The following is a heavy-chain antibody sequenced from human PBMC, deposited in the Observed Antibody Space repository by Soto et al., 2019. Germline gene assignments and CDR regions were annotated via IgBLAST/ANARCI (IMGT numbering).Heavy chain of an antibody. CDR1: GYSFTSSG. Sequence: QVQLVQPGAEVKTPGASVTVSCQASGYSFTSSGFSWVRQAPGQGLEWLGWISAYNGNTNYAQKLQRIVTMTTDTSTSTAYMELRSLRSDDTAVYYCASLLWSGYQIRSWGQGTLVTVSS. D-gene: IGHD3-3*01. CDR2: ISAYNGNT. J-gene: IGHJ4*02. CDR3: ASLLWSGYQIRS. V-gene: IGHV1-18*01.